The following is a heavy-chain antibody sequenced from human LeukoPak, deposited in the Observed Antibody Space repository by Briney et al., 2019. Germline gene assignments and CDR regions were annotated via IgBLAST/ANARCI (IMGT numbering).Heavy chain of an antibody. Sequence: SETLSLTCAVYGGSFSGYYWSWIRQPPGKGLEWIGEINHSGSTNYNPSLKSRVTISVDTSKNQFSLKLSSVTAADTAVYYCARGVGGASGYYYYGVDVWGQGTTVTVSS. D-gene: IGHD1-26*01. CDR1: GGSFSGYY. CDR2: INHSGST. V-gene: IGHV4-34*01. J-gene: IGHJ6*02. CDR3: ARGVGGASGYYYYGVDV.